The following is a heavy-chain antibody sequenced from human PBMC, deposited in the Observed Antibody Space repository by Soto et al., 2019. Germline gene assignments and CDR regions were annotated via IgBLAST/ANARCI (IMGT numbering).Heavy chain of an antibody. CDR3: ARERDGNFDY. J-gene: IGHJ4*01. D-gene: IGHD1-26*01. CDR1: GGSISSSTYY. Sequence: SETLSLTCTVSGGSISSSTYYWSWIRQPPGKGLEWIGYVYYSGSTNYNPSLKSRVTISIDTSKNQFSLNLSSVTVADTATYYCARERDGNFDYWGHGTLVTVSS. CDR2: VYYSGST. V-gene: IGHV4-61*01.